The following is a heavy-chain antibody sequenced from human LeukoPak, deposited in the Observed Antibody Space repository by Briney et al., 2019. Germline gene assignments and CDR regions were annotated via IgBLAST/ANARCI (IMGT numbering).Heavy chain of an antibody. CDR2: ISSSSSTI. Sequence: GGSLRLSCAASGFTFSSYSMNWVRQAPGKGLEWVSYISSSSSTIYYADSVKGRFTISRDNAKNSLYLQMNSLRAEDTAVYYCARVLRPRFGEFGGYWGQGTLVTVSS. D-gene: IGHD3-16*01. CDR3: ARVLRPRFGEFGGY. CDR1: GFTFSSYS. J-gene: IGHJ4*02. V-gene: IGHV3-48*01.